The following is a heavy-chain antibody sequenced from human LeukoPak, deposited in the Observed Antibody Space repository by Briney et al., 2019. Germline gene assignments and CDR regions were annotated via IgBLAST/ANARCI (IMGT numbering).Heavy chain of an antibody. V-gene: IGHV5-10-1*01. CDR3: ATSSGNNPFDY. D-gene: IGHD1-14*01. Sequence: GESLKISCKASAXRFTTFWSSWVRQMPGKGLEWMGRITPSDSYTNYSPSFRGHVTISADKSSTTAYLQWSSLRASDTAMYYCATSSGNNPFDYWGQGTLVTVSS. CDR2: ITPSDSYT. CDR1: AXRFTTFW. J-gene: IGHJ4*02.